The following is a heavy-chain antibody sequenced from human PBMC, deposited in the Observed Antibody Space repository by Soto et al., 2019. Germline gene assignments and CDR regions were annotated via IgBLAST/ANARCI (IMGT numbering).Heavy chain of an antibody. Sequence: GGSLRLSCAASGFTFSSYGMHWVRQAPGKGLEWVAVIWYDGSNKYYADSVKGRFTISRDNSKSTLYLQMNSLRAEDTAVYYCAREGYYYGSGTIEVYYYYYMDVWGKGTTVTVSS. J-gene: IGHJ6*03. V-gene: IGHV3-33*01. D-gene: IGHD3-10*01. CDR1: GFTFSSYG. CDR2: IWYDGSNK. CDR3: AREGYYYGSGTIEVYYYYYMDV.